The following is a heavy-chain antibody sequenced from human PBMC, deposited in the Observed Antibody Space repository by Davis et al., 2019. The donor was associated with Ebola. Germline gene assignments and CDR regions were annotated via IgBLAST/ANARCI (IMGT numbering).Heavy chain of an antibody. J-gene: IGHJ6*02. D-gene: IGHD3-10*01. Sequence: MPSETLSLTCTVPGGSISSYYWSWIRQPPGKGLEWIGYIYYSGSTNYNPSLKSRVTLSVDTSKNQFSLKLSPVTAADTAVYYCARGPRITMVQGVIRGYYYYDGMDVWGQGTTVTVSS. CDR2: IYYSGST. V-gene: IGHV4-59*12. CDR3: ARGPRITMVQGVIRGYYYYDGMDV. CDR1: GGSISSYY.